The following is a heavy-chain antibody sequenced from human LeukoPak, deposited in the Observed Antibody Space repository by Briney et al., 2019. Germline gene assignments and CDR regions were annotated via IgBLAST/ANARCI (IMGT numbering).Heavy chain of an antibody. CDR3: ARTARDLFDY. J-gene: IGHJ4*02. Sequence: GGSLRLSCAASGFTFDDCAMHWVRQAPGKGLEWVSGISWNSGSIGYADSVKGRFTISRDNAKNSLYLQMNSLRAEDTALYYCARTARDLFDYWGQGTLVSVSS. CDR1: GFTFDDCA. V-gene: IGHV3-9*01. CDR2: ISWNSGSI.